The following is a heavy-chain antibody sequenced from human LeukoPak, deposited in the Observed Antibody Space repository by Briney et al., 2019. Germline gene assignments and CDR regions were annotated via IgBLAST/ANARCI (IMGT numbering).Heavy chain of an antibody. CDR1: GYTFTDYY. CDR3: ARGVLLAGRGAFDI. CDR2: INPKSGGT. Sequence: ASVKVSCKASGYTFTDYYIHWVRQAPGQGFEWMGWINPKSGGTNYAQTFQDRVTMTRDTSISTVYMELSSLRSDDTAVYSCARGVLLAGRGAFDIWGQGTMVTVSS. V-gene: IGHV1-2*02. D-gene: IGHD6-19*01. J-gene: IGHJ3*02.